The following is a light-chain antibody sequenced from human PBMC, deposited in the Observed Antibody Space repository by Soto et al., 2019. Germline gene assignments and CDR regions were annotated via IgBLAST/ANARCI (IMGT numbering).Light chain of an antibody. Sequence: AIQLTQSPSSLSASVGDRVTITCRASQGISSALAWYQQKPGKAPKLLIYDASSLESGVPSRFSGSGSGTEFTLTISSLQPEDFATYYCQQFNSYPIFGPGTKVDSK. CDR2: DAS. J-gene: IGKJ3*01. CDR1: QGISSA. CDR3: QQFNSYPI. V-gene: IGKV1-13*02.